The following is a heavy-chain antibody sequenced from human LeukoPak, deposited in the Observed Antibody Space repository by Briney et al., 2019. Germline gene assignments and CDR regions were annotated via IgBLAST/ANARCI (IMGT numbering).Heavy chain of an antibody. J-gene: IGHJ6*03. V-gene: IGHV4-4*02. D-gene: IGHD2-15*01. CDR3: ARVLRFGSGYCSGGSCYTRDYYYYMDV. CDR1: GGSLSSSNW. CDR2: IYHSGGT. Sequence: SETLSLTCAVSGGSLSSSNWWSWVRPPPGKVLEWIGGIYHSGGTNYNPALKSRVTISVDKSKNQFSLKLSSVTAADTAVYYCARVLRFGSGYCSGGSCYTRDYYYYMDVWGKGTTVTVSS.